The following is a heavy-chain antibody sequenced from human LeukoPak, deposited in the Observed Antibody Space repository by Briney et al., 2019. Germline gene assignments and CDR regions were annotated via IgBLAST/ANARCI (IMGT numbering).Heavy chain of an antibody. J-gene: IGHJ4*02. CDR3: AKAGGYGDSYYFDY. V-gene: IGHV3-23*01. CDR2: ISGSGGST. CDR1: GFTFSSYA. D-gene: IGHD4-17*01. Sequence: GGSLRLSCAASGFTFSSYAMSWVRQAPGKGLEWVSAISGSGGSTYYADSMKGRFTISRDNSKNTLYLQMNSLRAEDTAVYYCAKAGGYGDSYYFDYWGQGTLVTVSS.